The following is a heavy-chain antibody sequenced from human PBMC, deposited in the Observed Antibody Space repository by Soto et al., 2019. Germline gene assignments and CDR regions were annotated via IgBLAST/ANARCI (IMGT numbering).Heavy chain of an antibody. CDR1: GYTFTGYY. CDR2: INPNSGGT. V-gene: IGHV1-2*04. Sequence: QVQLVQSGAEVKKPGASVKVSCKASGYTFTGYYMHWVRQAPGQGLEWMGWINPNSGGTNYAQKFQGWVTRTRDTSISTASMELSRLRSDDTAVYYCARDRKYCTNGVCYRAWYFDLWGRGTLVTVSS. D-gene: IGHD2-8*01. J-gene: IGHJ2*01. CDR3: ARDRKYCTNGVCYRAWYFDL.